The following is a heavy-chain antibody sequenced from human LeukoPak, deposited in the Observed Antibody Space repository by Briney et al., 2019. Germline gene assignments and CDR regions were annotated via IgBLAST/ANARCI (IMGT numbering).Heavy chain of an antibody. CDR3: ARGLYSSSWYLSHFDY. CDR2: INHSGST. J-gene: IGHJ4*02. CDR1: GGSFSGYY. D-gene: IGHD6-13*01. V-gene: IGHV4-34*01. Sequence: KPSETLSLTCAVYGGSFSGYYWSWIRQPPGKGLEWIGEINHSGSTNYNPSLKSRVTISVDTSKNQFSLKLSSVTAADTAVYYCARGLYSSSWYLSHFDYWGQGTLVTVSS.